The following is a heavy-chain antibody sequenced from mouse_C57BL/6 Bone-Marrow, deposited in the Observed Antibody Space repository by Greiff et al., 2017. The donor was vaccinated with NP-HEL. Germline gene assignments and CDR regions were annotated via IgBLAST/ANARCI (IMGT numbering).Heavy chain of an antibody. V-gene: IGHV1-39*01. CDR1: GYSFTDYN. D-gene: IGHD1-1*01. Sequence: EVQLVESGPELVKPGASVKISCKASGYSFTDYNMNWVKQSNGKSLEWIGVINPNYGTTSYNQKFKGKATLTVDQSSSTAYMQLNSLTSEDSAVYYCALYYYGSSYDAYWGQGTLVTVSA. CDR2: INPNYGTT. CDR3: ALYYYGSSYDAY. J-gene: IGHJ3*01.